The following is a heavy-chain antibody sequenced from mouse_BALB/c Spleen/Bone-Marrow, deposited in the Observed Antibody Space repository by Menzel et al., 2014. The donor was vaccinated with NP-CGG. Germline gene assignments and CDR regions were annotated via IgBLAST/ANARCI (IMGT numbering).Heavy chain of an antibody. V-gene: IGHV1S56*01. CDR2: IYPGNVNT. D-gene: IGHD1-1*01. CDR3: ARSPESSPAWFAY. J-gene: IGHJ3*01. CDR1: GYTFXSYY. Sequence: VQLQQSGPELVKPGASVRISCKASGYTFXSYYIHWVKQRPGQGLEWIGWIYPGNVNTKYNEKFKGKATLTADKSSSTANMQLSSLTSEDTAVDFGARSPESSPAWFAYWGQGTLVTVSA.